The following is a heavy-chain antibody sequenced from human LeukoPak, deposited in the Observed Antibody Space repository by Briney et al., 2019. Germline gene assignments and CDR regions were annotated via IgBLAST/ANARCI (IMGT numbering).Heavy chain of an antibody. Sequence: SETLSLTCTVSGGSISSYYWSWIRQPPGKGLEWIGYTYYSGRTNYNPSLKSRVTISVDTSKNQFSLKLTSVTAADTAVYYCARLYSGARPPDYWGQGTLVTVST. V-gene: IGHV4-59*01. J-gene: IGHJ4*02. CDR2: TYYSGRT. CDR1: GGSISSYY. CDR3: ARLYSGARPPDY. D-gene: IGHD3-10*01.